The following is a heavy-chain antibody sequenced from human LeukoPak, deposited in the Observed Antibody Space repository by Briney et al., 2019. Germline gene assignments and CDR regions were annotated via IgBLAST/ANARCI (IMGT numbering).Heavy chain of an antibody. CDR1: GFTVASNY. V-gene: IGHV3-66*01. CDR3: ARDDVTVAGRDY. CDR2: IYTGGGT. J-gene: IGHJ4*02. D-gene: IGHD6-13*01. Sequence: GGSLRLSCSSSGFTVASNYVTWVRQAPGKGLEWVSVIYTGGGTFYADSVKGRFSISRDNSKNILYLHMNSLRAEDTAVYYCARDDVTVAGRDYWGQGTLVTVSS.